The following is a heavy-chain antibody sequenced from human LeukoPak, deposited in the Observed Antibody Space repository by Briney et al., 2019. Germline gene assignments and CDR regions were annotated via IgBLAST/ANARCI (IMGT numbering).Heavy chain of an antibody. J-gene: IGHJ4*02. Sequence: PGGSLRLSCAASGFTFSRHAMSWVRQAPGKGLEWVSAISGSGGSTYYADSVKGRFTISRDNSKNTLYLQMNSLRAEDTAVYYCAKLPAKMTTVTTGYFDYWGQGTLVTVSS. D-gene: IGHD4-11*01. CDR1: GFTFSRHA. CDR3: AKLPAKMTTVTTGYFDY. CDR2: ISGSGGST. V-gene: IGHV3-23*01.